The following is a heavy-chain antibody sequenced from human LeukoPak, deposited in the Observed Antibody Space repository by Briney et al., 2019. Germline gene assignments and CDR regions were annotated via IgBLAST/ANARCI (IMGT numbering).Heavy chain of an antibody. D-gene: IGHD1-26*01. Sequence: PGGSLRLSCAASGFTVRSNYMSWVRQAPGKGLEWVSVIYSGGSTYYEDSVKGRFTISRDNSKNTLYLQMNSLRAEDTAVYYCARASVVGAFDYWGQGTLVTVSS. V-gene: IGHV3-66*01. CDR3: ARASVVGAFDY. CDR2: IYSGGST. J-gene: IGHJ4*02. CDR1: GFTVRSNY.